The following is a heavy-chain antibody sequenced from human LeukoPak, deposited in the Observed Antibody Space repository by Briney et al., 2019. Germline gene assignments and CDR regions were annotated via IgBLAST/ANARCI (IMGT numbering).Heavy chain of an antibody. Sequence: SETLSLTCAVSGGSISSSNWWSWVRQPPGKGLEWIGEIYHSGSTNYNPSLKSRVTISVDKSKNQFSLKLSSVTAADTAVYYCARVDSSGYYQADYWGQGTLVTVSS. J-gene: IGHJ4*02. CDR1: GGSISSSNW. V-gene: IGHV4-4*02. CDR3: ARVDSSGYYQADY. D-gene: IGHD3-22*01. CDR2: IYHSGST.